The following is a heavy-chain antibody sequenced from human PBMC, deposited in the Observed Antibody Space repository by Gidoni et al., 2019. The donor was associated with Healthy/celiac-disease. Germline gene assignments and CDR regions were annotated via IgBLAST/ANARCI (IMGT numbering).Heavy chain of an antibody. D-gene: IGHD3-10*01. V-gene: IGHV1-69*06. CDR3: ARGGARFGELLVDWFDP. CDR1: GGTFRSYA. CDR2: IIPIFGTA. Sequence: QVQLVQSGAEVKKPGSSVKVSCKASGGTFRSYAISWVRQAPGQGLEWMGGIIPIFGTANYAQKFQGRVTITADKSTSTAYMELSSLRSEDTAVYYCARGGARFGELLVDWFDPWGQGTLVTVSS. J-gene: IGHJ5*02.